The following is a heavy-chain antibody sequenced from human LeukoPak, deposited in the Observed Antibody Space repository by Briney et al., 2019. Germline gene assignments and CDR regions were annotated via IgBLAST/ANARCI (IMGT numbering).Heavy chain of an antibody. CDR1: GYTFTSYG. D-gene: IGHD6-19*01. J-gene: IGHJ5*02. CDR3: ARVMAVAERFWFDP. CDR2: ISAYNGNT. Sequence: GASVKVSCKASGYTFTSYGISWVRQAPGQGLEWMGWISAYNGNTNYAQKLQGRVTMTTDTSTSTAYMELRSLRSDDTAVYYCARVMAVAERFWFDPWGQGTLVTVSS. V-gene: IGHV1-18*01.